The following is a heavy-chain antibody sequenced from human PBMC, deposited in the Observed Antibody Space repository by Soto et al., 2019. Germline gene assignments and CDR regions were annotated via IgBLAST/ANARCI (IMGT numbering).Heavy chain of an antibody. Sequence: ASVKVSCKASGYTFTSYGMSWVRQAPGQGLEWMGWISAYNGNTNYAQKLQGRVTMTTDTSTSTAYMELRSLRSDDTALYYCARQGFGATHGLVDVWGQGTTVTVSS. CDR2: ISAYNGNT. CDR3: ARQGFGATHGLVDV. J-gene: IGHJ6*02. CDR1: GYTFTSYG. V-gene: IGHV1-18*01. D-gene: IGHD3-10*01.